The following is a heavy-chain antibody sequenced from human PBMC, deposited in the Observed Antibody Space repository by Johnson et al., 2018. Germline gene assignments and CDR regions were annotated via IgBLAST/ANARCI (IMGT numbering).Heavy chain of an antibody. J-gene: IGHJ6*03. CDR2: ISYDGSNK. V-gene: IGHV3-30-3*01. Sequence: QVQLVQAGGGVVQPGRSLRLSCAASGFTFSSYAMHWVRQAPGKGLEWVAVISYDGSNKYYADPVKGRFTISRDNSKNTLYLQMNSLRAEDTAVYYCARGDYYYYMDVWGKGTTVTVSS. CDR3: ARGDYYYYMDV. CDR1: GFTFSSYA.